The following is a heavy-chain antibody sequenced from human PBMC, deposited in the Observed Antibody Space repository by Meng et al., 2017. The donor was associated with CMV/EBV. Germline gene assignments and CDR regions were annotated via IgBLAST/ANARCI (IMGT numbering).Heavy chain of an antibody. CDR3: ARVGRTSCYDY. J-gene: IGHJ4*02. V-gene: IGHV4-30-4*08. D-gene: IGHD2-2*01. Sequence: QGQLREPGPGLVNPSQTLSLTSTVSGGSISSVDYYWSWIRQPPGKGLEWIGYIYYSGSTYYNPSLKSRVTISVDTSKNQFSLKLSSVTAADTAVYYCARVGRTSCYDYWGQGTLVTVSS. CDR1: GGSISSVDYY. CDR2: IYYSGST.